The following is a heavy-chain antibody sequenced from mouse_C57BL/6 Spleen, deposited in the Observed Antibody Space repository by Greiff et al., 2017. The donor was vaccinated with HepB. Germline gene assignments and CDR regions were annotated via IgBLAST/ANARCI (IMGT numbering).Heavy chain of an antibody. CDR2: INPSTGGT. CDR1: GYSFTGYY. CDR3: ARWDYGPYYAMDY. V-gene: IGHV1-42*01. J-gene: IGHJ4*01. Sequence: VQLQQSGPELVKPGASVKISCKASGYSFTGYYMNWVKQSPEKSLEWIGEINPSTGGTTYNQKFKAKATLTVDKSSSTAYMQLKSLTSEDSAVYYCARWDYGPYYAMDYWGQGTSVTVSS. D-gene: IGHD1-1*02.